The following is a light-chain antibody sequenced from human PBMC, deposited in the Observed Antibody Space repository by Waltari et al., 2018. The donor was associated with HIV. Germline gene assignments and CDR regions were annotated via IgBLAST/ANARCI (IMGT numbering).Light chain of an antibody. CDR1: QSVLYTSNNKNY. CDR2: WAS. V-gene: IGKV4-1*01. Sequence: DIVMTQSPDSLAVSLGERATINCKYSQSVLYTSNNKNYLAWYQQKPGQPPKLLIYWASTRESGVPDRFSGSGSGTDFTLTISSLQAEDVAVYYCQQYYSTPDTFGHGTKLEIK. J-gene: IGKJ2*01. CDR3: QQYYSTPDT.